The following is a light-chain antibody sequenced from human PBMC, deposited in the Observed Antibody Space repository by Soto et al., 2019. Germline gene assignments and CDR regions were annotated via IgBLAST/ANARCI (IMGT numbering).Light chain of an antibody. Sequence: EIVMTQSPATLSVSPGERATLSCRAGQSVSSNLAWYQQKPGQAPRLLIYLTSTRATGIPARFSGSGSGTEFTLTISSLQSEDFAVYYCQQDGSSPRTFGQGTKVEIK. J-gene: IGKJ1*01. CDR1: QSVSSN. CDR3: QQDGSSPRT. CDR2: LTS. V-gene: IGKV3-15*01.